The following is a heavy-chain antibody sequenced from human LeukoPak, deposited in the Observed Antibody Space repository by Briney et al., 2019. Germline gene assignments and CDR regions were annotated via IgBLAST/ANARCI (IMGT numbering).Heavy chain of an antibody. Sequence: ASVKVSCKASGYTFTSFYMHWVRLAPGRALEWMGIINPSGGRTSYAQKFQDRVTVTRDTSTSTLYMELRSLRSEDTAVYYCARGGVAASGASDIWGQGTMVTVSS. CDR3: ARGGVAASGASDI. D-gene: IGHD6-13*01. V-gene: IGHV1-46*01. CDR2: INPSGGRT. CDR1: GYTFTSFY. J-gene: IGHJ3*02.